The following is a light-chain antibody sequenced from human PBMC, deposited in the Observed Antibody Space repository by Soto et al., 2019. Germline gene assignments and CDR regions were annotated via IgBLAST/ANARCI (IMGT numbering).Light chain of an antibody. Sequence: EIVMTQSPATLSVSPGERATLSFRASRSVSRNLAWYQQKPVHPPRLLXYGASTRATGIPARFSGSGSGTEFTLTIRRLQHEDFAVHSCQQYNNWHPITFGQGTPMEIK. V-gene: IGKV3-15*01. CDR2: GAS. J-gene: IGKJ5*01. CDR3: QQYNNWHPIT. CDR1: RSVSRN.